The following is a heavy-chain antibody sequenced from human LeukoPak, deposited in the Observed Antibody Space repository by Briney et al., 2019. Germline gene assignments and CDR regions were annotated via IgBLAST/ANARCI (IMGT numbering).Heavy chain of an antibody. D-gene: IGHD5-12*01. CDR2: ISGSDGST. V-gene: IGHV3-23*01. CDR1: GFTFSSYS. CDR3: ASTRSGYDYTDEYYYYMDV. J-gene: IGHJ6*03. Sequence: PGGSLRLSCAASGFTFSSYSMNWVRQAPGKGLECVSSISGSDGSTYYADSVKGRFTISRDNSKNTLYLQMNSLRAEDTAMYYCASTRSGYDYTDEYYYYMDVWGKGTTVTISS.